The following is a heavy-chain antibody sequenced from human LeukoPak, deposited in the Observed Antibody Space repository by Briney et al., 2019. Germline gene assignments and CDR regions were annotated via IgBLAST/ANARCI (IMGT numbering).Heavy chain of an antibody. CDR3: ARGGSSSKLGDY. CDR1: GGSISTYY. D-gene: IGHD6-6*01. CDR2: IYYSGTT. Sequence: SETLSLTCSVSGGSISTYYWSWIRQPPGKGLEWIGCIYYSGTTNYNPSLKSRVTISVDTSKNQFSLKLRSVTAADTAVYYCARGGSSSKLGDYWGQGTLVTVSS. V-gene: IGHV4-59*12. J-gene: IGHJ4*02.